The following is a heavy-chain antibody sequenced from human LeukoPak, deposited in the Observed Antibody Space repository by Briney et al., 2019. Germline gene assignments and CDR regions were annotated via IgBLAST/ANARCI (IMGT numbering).Heavy chain of an antibody. CDR1: GFTFSSYS. Sequence: PGGSLRLSCAASGFTFSSYSMNWVRQAPGKGLGWVSSISSSSSYIYYADSVKGRFTISRDNAKNSLYLQMNSLRAEDTAVYYCASAGEVNDAFDIWGQGTMVTVSS. D-gene: IGHD3-3*01. CDR3: ASAGEVNDAFDI. CDR2: ISSSSSYI. J-gene: IGHJ3*02. V-gene: IGHV3-21*01.